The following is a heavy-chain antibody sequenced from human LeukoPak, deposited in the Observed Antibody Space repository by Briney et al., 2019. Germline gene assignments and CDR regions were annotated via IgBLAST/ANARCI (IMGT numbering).Heavy chain of an antibody. J-gene: IGHJ4*02. Sequence: SETLSLTCTVSGGSISSYYWSWIRQPPGKGLEWIGYIYYSGSTNYNPSLKSRVTISVDTSKNQFSLKLSSVTAADTAVYYCARRSYYGFLMGLAYWGQGTLVTVSS. CDR3: ARRSYYGFLMGLAY. D-gene: IGHD3-10*01. CDR2: IYYSGST. CDR1: GGSISSYY. V-gene: IGHV4-59*12.